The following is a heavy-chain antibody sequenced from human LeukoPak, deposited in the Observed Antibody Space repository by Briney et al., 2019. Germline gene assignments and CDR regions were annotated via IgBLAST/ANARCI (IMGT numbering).Heavy chain of an antibody. CDR3: ARLPHSYDTSNTGGY. D-gene: IGHD3-22*01. CDR2: IYYSGST. V-gene: IGHV4-59*08. Sequence: SETLSLTCTVSGGSISNYYWSWIRQPPGKGLEWIGYIYYSGSTNYNPSLKSRVTISVDTSKNQFSLKLSSVTAADTAVYYCARLPHSYDTSNTGGYWGQGTLVTVSS. J-gene: IGHJ4*02. CDR1: GGSISNYY.